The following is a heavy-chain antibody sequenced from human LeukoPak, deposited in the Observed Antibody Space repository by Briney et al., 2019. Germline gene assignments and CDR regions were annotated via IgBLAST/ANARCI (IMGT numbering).Heavy chain of an antibody. Sequence: GGSLRLSCAASGFTLSSYGMHWVRQAPGKGLEWVAVIWHDGKKKYYADSVKGRFTVSRDNSKNTLYLQMDSLRVEDTAVYYCAKNLNLVVVPAACPDYWGQGTLVTVSS. CDR1: GFTLSSYG. J-gene: IGHJ4*02. CDR2: IWHDGKKK. D-gene: IGHD2-2*01. V-gene: IGHV3-33*06. CDR3: AKNLNLVVVPAACPDY.